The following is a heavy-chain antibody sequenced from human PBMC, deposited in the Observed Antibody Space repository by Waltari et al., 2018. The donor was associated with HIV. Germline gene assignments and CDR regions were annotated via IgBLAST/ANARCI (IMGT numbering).Heavy chain of an antibody. Sequence: QVQVVQSGAEVKKPGASVKVSCKASGYTFTGYYMHWVRQAPGQGLEWMGWINPKTGGTNSAQNVQGRVTMTRDTSISTVYMELSRLISDDTAVYYCALGYGGQTAFDYWGQGTLVTVSS. CDR2: INPKTGGT. D-gene: IGHD4-17*01. CDR3: ALGYGGQTAFDY. CDR1: GYTFTGYY. V-gene: IGHV1-2*02. J-gene: IGHJ4*02.